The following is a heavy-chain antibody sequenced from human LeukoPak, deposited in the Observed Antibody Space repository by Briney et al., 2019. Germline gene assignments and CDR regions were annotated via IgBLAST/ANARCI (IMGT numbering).Heavy chain of an antibody. CDR2: MYFGERT. Sequence: PSETLSLTCTVSGASMTSYYWTWIRQPPGKGLEWVGYMYFGERTNYNPSLKSRATISIDTSKKQFSLNLKSVTAADTAVYYCARIPGDRPDDWGQATPVTVS. V-gene: IGHV4-59*01. CDR3: ARIPGDRPDD. J-gene: IGHJ4*02. CDR1: GASMTSYY. D-gene: IGHD7-27*01.